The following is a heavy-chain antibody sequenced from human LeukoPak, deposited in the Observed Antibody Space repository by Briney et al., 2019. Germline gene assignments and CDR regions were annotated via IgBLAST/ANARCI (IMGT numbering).Heavy chain of an antibody. D-gene: IGHD6-13*01. CDR2: INSEGSSR. V-gene: IGHV3-74*01. CDR3: ARAGYTSSWHGDYFDY. J-gene: IGHJ4*02. Sequence: SLRLSCAASGFTLSINWMHWVRHAPGGGLGWVSRINSEGSSRSYAASVKGRLTISRDNAKNTLFLQMNSRRAEDTAVYYCARAGYTSSWHGDYFDYWGQGTLVTVSS. CDR1: GFTLSINW.